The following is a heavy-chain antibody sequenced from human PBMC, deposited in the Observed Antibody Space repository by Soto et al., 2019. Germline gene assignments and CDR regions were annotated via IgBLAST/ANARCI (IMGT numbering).Heavy chain of an antibody. CDR3: AKDWTSI. CDR1: GFTFSNYS. J-gene: IGHJ3*02. V-gene: IGHV3-23*01. CDR2: ISGSGGST. Sequence: EVQLLESGGGLVKPGGSLRISCGASGFTFSNYSMTWVRQAPGKGLEWVSTISGSGGSTYYIDSVKGRFTISRDNSKNTLYLQMNSLRAEDTAIYYCAKDWTSIWGQGTMVAVSS. D-gene: IGHD3-3*01.